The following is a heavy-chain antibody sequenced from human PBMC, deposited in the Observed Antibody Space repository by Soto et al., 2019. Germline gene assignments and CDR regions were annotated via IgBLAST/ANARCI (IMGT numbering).Heavy chain of an antibody. CDR1: GYTFTSYG. V-gene: IGHV1-3*01. CDR3: ARSWWLPNARNNDY. D-gene: IGHD5-12*01. Sequence: ASVKVSCKASGYTFTSYGISWVRQAPGQRLEWMGWINAGNGNTKYSQKFQGRVTITRDTSASTAYMELSSLRSEDTAVYYCARSWWLPNARNNDYWGQGTLVTVSS. J-gene: IGHJ4*02. CDR2: INAGNGNT.